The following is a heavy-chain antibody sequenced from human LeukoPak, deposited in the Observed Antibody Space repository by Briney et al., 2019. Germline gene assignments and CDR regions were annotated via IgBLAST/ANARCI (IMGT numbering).Heavy chain of an antibody. Sequence: SVKVSCKASGGTFSSYAISWVRQAPGQGLEWMGGIIPIFGTANYAQKFQGRVTITADKSTSTAYMELSSLRSEDTAVYYCARMSWVAGTSGGWFDPWGQGTLVTVSS. D-gene: IGHD1-1*01. CDR3: ARMSWVAGTSGGWFDP. V-gene: IGHV1-69*06. J-gene: IGHJ5*02. CDR2: IIPIFGTA. CDR1: GGTFSSYA.